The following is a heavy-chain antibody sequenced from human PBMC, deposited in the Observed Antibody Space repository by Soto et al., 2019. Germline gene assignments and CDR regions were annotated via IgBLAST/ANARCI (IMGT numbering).Heavy chain of an antibody. CDR1: GYTFTNYG. CDR3: AREVNDFWSGSHGMDV. V-gene: IGHV1-18*04. CDR2: ISAYNGNT. J-gene: IGHJ6*02. D-gene: IGHD3-3*01. Sequence: ASVKVSCKASGYTFTNYGISWVRQAPGQGLEWMGWISAYNGNTNYAQKLQGRVTMTTDTSTSTAYMELRSLRSGDTAVYYCAREVNDFWSGSHGMDVWGQGTTVTVS.